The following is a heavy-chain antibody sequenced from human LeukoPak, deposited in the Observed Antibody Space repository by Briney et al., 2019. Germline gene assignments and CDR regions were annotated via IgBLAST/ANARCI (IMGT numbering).Heavy chain of an antibody. Sequence: PAQTLSLPRTVSGGSIRDYYWSGVRHPPTKGREGMGYNYDSGHTNYNHSLKSRVAISVDPSKNQFSLRLSSVTAADTAVYLCPRVSCTRTSCPRWFDPWGQGTLVTVSS. CDR2: NYDSGHT. D-gene: IGHD2-2*01. CDR1: GGSIRDYY. V-gene: IGHV4-59*01. J-gene: IGHJ5*02. CDR3: PRVSCTRTSCPRWFDP.